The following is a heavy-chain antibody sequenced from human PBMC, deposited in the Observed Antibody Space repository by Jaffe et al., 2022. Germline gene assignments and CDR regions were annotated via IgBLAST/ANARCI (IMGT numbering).Heavy chain of an antibody. CDR1: GFSLSTSGVG. CDR2: IYWDDDK. CDR3: AHSSSRWFGELLRGFDP. J-gene: IGHJ5*02. D-gene: IGHD3-10*01. V-gene: IGHV2-5*02. Sequence: QITLKESGPTLVKPTQTLTLTCTFSGFSLSTSGVGVGWIRQPPGKALEWLALIYWDDDKRYSPSLKSRLTITKDTSKNQVVLTMTNMDPVDTATYYCAHSSSRWFGELLRGFDPWGQGTLVTVSS.